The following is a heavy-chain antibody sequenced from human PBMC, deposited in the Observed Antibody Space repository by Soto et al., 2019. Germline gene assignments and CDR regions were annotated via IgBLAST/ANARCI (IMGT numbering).Heavy chain of an antibody. Sequence: QVQLVQSGAEVKKPGSSVKVSCKASGGTFSSYTISWVRQAPGQGLEWMGRIIPILGIANYAQKFQGRVTSTADKSTSTAYMELSSLRSEDTAVYYCATATGYYDSSGYYAWVRYFDLWGRGTLVTVSS. J-gene: IGHJ2*01. D-gene: IGHD3-22*01. V-gene: IGHV1-69*02. CDR2: IIPILGIA. CDR3: ATATGYYDSSGYYAWVRYFDL. CDR1: GGTFSSYT.